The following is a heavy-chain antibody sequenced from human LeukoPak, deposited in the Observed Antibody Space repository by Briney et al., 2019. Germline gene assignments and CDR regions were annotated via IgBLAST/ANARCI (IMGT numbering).Heavy chain of an antibody. CDR2: ISGSGGST. Sequence: GGSLRLSCAAPGFTFSNYAMSWVRQAPGKGLEWVSAISGSGGSTYYADSVKGRFTISRDNSKNTLYLQMNSLRAEDTAVYYCALKYRVLGFDYWGQGTLVTVSS. CDR3: ALKYRVLGFDY. D-gene: IGHD3-16*02. J-gene: IGHJ4*02. CDR1: GFTFSNYA. V-gene: IGHV3-23*01.